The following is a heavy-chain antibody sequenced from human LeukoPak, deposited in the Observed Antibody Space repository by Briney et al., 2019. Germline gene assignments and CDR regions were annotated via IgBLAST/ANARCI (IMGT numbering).Heavy chain of an antibody. CDR3: ATVVVTASYYFDY. CDR2: ISSSSSYT. CDR1: GFTFSDYY. V-gene: IGHV3-11*06. Sequence: GGSLRLSCAASGFTFSDYYMSWIRQAPGKGLEWVSYISSSSSYTNYADSVKGRFTISGDNAKNSLYLQMNSLRAEDTAVYYCATVVVTASYYFDYWGQGTLVTVSS. D-gene: IGHD2-21*02. J-gene: IGHJ4*02.